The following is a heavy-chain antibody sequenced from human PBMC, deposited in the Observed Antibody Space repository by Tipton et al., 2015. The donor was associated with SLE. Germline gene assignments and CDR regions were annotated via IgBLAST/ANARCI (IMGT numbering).Heavy chain of an antibody. CDR2: IYTGGST. J-gene: IGHJ5*02. D-gene: IGHD2-2*01. V-gene: IGHV4-61*02. Sequence: TLSLTCTVSGGSISSGSYYWSWIRQPAGKGLEWIGRIYTGGSTNYNPSLKSRVTISVDTSKNQFSLKLSSLTAADTAVYYCAREDIVVVPAALRHNWFDPWGQGTLVTVSS. CDR1: GGSISSGSYY. CDR3: AREDIVVVPAALRHNWFDP.